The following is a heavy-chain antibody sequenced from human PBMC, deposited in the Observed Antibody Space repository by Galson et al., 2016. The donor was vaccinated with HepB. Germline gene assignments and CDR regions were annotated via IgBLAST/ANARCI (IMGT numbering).Heavy chain of an antibody. J-gene: IGHJ6*02. CDR3: ARDRDTILSYYGMDV. CDR1: GFTFSSYS. CDR2: ISSSSSTI. D-gene: IGHD3-9*01. V-gene: IGHV3-48*04. Sequence: SLRLSCAASGFTFSSYSMNWVRQVPGAGLEWVSYISSSSSTIYYADSVKGRFTISRDNAKNSLYLQMYSLRAEDTAVYYCARDRDTILSYYGMDVWGQGTTVTVSS.